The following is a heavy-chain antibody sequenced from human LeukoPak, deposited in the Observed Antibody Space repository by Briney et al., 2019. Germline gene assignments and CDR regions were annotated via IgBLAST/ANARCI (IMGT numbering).Heavy chain of an antibody. V-gene: IGHV1-8*03. CDR1: GYTFTSYD. Sequence: RASMKVSCKASGYTFTSYDINWVRQATGQGLEWMGWMNPNSGNTGYAQKFQGRVTITRNTSISTAYMELSSLTSEDTAVYYCARGGDNWGGEDWFDPWGQGTLVTVSS. CDR3: ARGGDNWGGEDWFDP. D-gene: IGHD3-16*01. CDR2: MNPNSGNT. J-gene: IGHJ5*02.